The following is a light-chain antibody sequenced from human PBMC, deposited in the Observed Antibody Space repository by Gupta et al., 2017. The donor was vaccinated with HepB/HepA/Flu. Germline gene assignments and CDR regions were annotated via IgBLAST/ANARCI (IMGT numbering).Light chain of an antibody. CDR2: GAS. V-gene: IGKV3-20*01. J-gene: IGKJ2*04. CDR3: QQYGTSPPGS. CDR1: QSVSSSY. Sequence: EIVLTHPPGTLSLSPGKRATLSCRASQSVSSSYLAWYQQKPGQAPRLLIYGASSRAGGIPDRFSGSGSGTDFTLTITRLEPEDFGVYYCQQYGTSPPGSFGQGTKLDI.